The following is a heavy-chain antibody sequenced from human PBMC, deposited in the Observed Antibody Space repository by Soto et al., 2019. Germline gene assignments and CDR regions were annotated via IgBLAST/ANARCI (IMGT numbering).Heavy chain of an antibody. V-gene: IGHV3-30-3*01. CDR3: ARLQSGLAWGVY. Sequence: QVQLVESGGGVVQPGRSLRLSCAASGFTFSSYAMHWVRQAPGKGLEWVAVISYDGSNKYYADSVKGRFTISRDNSKNKLYLQMNSLRAEDPAVYYFARLQSGLAWGVYWGQGTLVTVSS. D-gene: IGHD3-16*01. J-gene: IGHJ4*02. CDR2: ISYDGSNK. CDR1: GFTFSSYA.